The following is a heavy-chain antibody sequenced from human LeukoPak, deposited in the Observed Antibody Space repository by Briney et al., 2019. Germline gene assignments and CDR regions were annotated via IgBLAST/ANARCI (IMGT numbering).Heavy chain of an antibody. CDR3: ASAYTYASRFVY. CDR2: IYTSGGT. J-gene: IGHJ4*02. CDR1: GGFISSGDNF. Sequence: SQTLSLTCTVSGGFISSGDNFWSWIRQPAGKGLERIERIYTSGGTNYNPSLKSRVTISEDTSKIQFSLNLSSVTPADTAVYYCASAYTYASRFVYWGQGTLVTASS. D-gene: IGHD5-18*01. V-gene: IGHV4-61*02.